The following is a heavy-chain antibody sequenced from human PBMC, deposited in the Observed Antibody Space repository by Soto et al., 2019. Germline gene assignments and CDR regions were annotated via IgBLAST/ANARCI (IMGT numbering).Heavy chain of an antibody. CDR3: GTGSGSSTSDAFDI. V-gene: IGHV4-59*02. Sequence: SETLSLTCTVFGGSVTTYYWTWIRQPPGKGLEWIGFTSHSGSTNYNPSLKSRVTMSVDTSKNQFSLKLNSVTAADTAVYYCGTGSGSSTSDAFDIWDRGKMVTVS. CDR2: TSHSGST. CDR1: GGSVTTYY. D-gene: IGHD3-10*01. J-gene: IGHJ3*02.